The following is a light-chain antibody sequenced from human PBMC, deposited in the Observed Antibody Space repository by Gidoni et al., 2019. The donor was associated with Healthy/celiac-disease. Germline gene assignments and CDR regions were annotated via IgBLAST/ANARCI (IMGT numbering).Light chain of an antibody. Sequence: DIQMTQSPSSLSASVGDRVTITCRASQSISSYLNWYQQKPGKAPKLLIYAASSLQSGVPSRFSGSGSVTDFSLTISSLQPEDFATYYCQQSYSTPLTFXXXTKLEIK. CDR1: QSISSY. V-gene: IGKV1-39*01. CDR3: QQSYSTPLT. CDR2: AAS. J-gene: IGKJ2*01.